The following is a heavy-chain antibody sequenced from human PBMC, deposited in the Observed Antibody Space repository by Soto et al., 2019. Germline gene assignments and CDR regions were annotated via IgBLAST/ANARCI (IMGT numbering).Heavy chain of an antibody. D-gene: IGHD3-10*01. J-gene: IGHJ4*02. CDR1: GYTFTTYG. CDR2: ISGYNGHT. CDR3: ARDFRLMVGGAGFDY. Sequence: GASVKVSCKASGYTFTTYGINWVRQAPGQGLEWVGWISGYNGHTNFAQKLQDRFTISRDIFKNMLYLEMKNLRVEDTAVYYCARDFRLMVGGAGFDYWGQGVSVTVSS. V-gene: IGHV1-18*01.